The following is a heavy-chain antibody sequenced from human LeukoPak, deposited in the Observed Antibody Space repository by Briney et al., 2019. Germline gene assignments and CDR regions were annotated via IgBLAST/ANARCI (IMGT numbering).Heavy chain of an antibody. D-gene: IGHD2-15*01. CDR1: GFTFSTYV. CDR3: ARDRGYCGGDGCYSTYFDY. CDR2: IWYDGSIK. Sequence: GGSLRLSCAASGFTFSTYVMSWVRQAPGKGLEWVAVIWYDGSIKYYADSVKGRFTISRDNSKNTLYLQMNSLRAEDTAVYFCARDRGYCGGDGCYSTYFDYWGQGTPVTVSS. J-gene: IGHJ4*02. V-gene: IGHV3-33*08.